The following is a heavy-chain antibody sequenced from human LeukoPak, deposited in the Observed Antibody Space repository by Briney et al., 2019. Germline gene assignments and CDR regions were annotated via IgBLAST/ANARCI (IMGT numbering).Heavy chain of an antibody. CDR1: GYTFTSYD. CDR3: ARGREVVVAATLPYDY. D-gene: IGHD2-15*01. V-gene: IGHV1-8*03. CDR2: LNPNSGNT. Sequence: ASVKVSCKASGYTFTSYDINWVRQATGQGLEWMGWLNPNSGNTGYAQKFQGRVTITRNTSISTAYMELSSLRSEDTAVYYRARGREVVVAATLPYDYWGQGTLVTVSS. J-gene: IGHJ4*02.